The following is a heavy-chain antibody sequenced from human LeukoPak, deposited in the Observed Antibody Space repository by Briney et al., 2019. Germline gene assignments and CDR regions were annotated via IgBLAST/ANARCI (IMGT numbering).Heavy chain of an antibody. D-gene: IGHD6-19*01. J-gene: IGHJ4*02. V-gene: IGHV3-48*04. CDR3: AGEGSGWLPNY. CDR1: TFTLSSIYA. Sequence: GGSLRLSCAAPTFTLSSIYAMSWVRQAPGKGLEWVSHISSSSDTKYYADSVRGRFTVSRDNTKNSLYLQMNSLRAEDTAVYYCAGEGSGWLPNYWGQGTLVTVSS. CDR2: ISSSSDTK.